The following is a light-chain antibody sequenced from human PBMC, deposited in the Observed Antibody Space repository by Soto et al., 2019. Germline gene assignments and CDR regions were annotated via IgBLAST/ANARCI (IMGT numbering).Light chain of an antibody. CDR2: VAS. CDR1: QSISRW. Sequence: DVQMTQSPSTLSASVGDRVTITCRASQSISRWLAWYQQKPGKAPNVLINVASTLRSGVPSRFSGSGSGTDFNLTINSLQPEDVATDVGQQSFTTPLTFGGGTKVDI. CDR3: QQSFTTPLT. J-gene: IGKJ4*01. V-gene: IGKV1-39*01.